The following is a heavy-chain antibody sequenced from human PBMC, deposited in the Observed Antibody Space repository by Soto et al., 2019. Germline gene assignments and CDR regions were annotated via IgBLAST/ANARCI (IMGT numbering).Heavy chain of an antibody. CDR1: GFTFNSYA. V-gene: IGHV3-23*01. CDR3: AVHLGQNYYTMDV. Sequence: EVQLLESGGDLVQPGGSLRLSCEASGFTFNSYAMNWVRQTPGKRLEWVSGISGSGSATFYADSVKGRFTISRDNSKNTLYLQMSSLGVEDTALYYCAVHLGQNYYTMDVWGLGTTVTVAS. J-gene: IGHJ6*02. CDR2: ISGSGSAT. D-gene: IGHD3-3*01.